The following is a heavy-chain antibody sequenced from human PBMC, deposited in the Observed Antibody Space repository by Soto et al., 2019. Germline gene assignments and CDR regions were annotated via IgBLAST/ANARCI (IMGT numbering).Heavy chain of an antibody. CDR3: AKAGRGHSYAYYFDY. V-gene: IGHV3-23*01. CDR1: GFTFSSYA. J-gene: IGHJ4*02. D-gene: IGHD3-16*01. Sequence: PXESLSLSCAASGFTFSSYARIWVRQAPGKGLEWVTAISGRVASTYFADSVKGRFTISRDNSKNTLSLQMNSLRVDETGIYYCAKAGRGHSYAYYFDYWGQGTLVTVSS. CDR2: ISGRVAST.